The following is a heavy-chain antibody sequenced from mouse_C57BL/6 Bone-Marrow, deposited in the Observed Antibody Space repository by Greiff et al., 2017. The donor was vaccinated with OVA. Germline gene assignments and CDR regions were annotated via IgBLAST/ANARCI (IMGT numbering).Heavy chain of an antibody. CDR3: ARDYYGSSPWYFDV. J-gene: IGHJ1*03. D-gene: IGHD1-1*01. CDR2: ISDGGSYT. V-gene: IGHV5-4*01. CDR1: GFTFSSYA. Sequence: EVKLQESGGGLVKPGGSLKLSCAASGFTFSSYAMSWVRQTPEKRLEWVATISDGGSYTYYPDNVKGRFTISRDNAKNNLYLQMSHLKSEDTAMYYCARDYYGSSPWYFDVWGTGTTVTVSS.